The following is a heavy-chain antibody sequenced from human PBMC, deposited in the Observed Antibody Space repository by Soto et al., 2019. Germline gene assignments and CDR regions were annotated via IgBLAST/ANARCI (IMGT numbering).Heavy chain of an antibody. CDR3: AMVDNYVTPTPQDV. D-gene: IGHD3-16*01. CDR1: GYTFTSYG. V-gene: IGHV1-18*01. J-gene: IGHJ6*02. CDR2: ISPYSGNT. Sequence: GKVSCKTSGYTFTSYGISWVRQSPGQGLEWMGWISPYSGNTHYASKVQGRLTMTTDTSTSTAYMDLGSLTSDDTAVYYCAMVDNYVTPTPQDVWGQGTTVTVSS.